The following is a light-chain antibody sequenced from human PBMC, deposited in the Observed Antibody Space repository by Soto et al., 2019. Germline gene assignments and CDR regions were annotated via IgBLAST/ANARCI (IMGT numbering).Light chain of an antibody. CDR3: QQTYSTPGT. J-gene: IGKJ1*01. CDR1: PSVSKY. V-gene: IGKV1-39*01. Sequence: DIQMNQSPSFLSASVGDEVTITCRASPSVSKYLHWYQHKPGKAPKLLIYAASNLQSGVPSRFSGSGSGTGFTLTITSLQPDDFATYYCQQTYSTPGTFGQGTKVEIK. CDR2: AAS.